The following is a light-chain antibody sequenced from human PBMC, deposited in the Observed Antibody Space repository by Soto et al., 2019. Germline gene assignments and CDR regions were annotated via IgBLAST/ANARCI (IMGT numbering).Light chain of an antibody. CDR1: QDISNY. Sequence: DIQMTQSPSSLSASVGDRVTITCQASQDISNYLNWYQQKPGKAPKLLIYGASNLETGVPSRFSGSGSGTDLTVTISILQPEDIATYYCQQDDNLPYTFGQGTKLEIK. J-gene: IGKJ2*01. V-gene: IGKV1-33*01. CDR2: GAS. CDR3: QQDDNLPYT.